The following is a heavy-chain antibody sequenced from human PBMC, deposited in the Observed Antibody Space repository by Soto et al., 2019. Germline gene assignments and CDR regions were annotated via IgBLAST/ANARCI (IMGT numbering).Heavy chain of an antibody. Sequence: ASVKVSCKASGGTFSSYAISWVRQAPGQGLEWMGGIIPIFGTANYAQKFQVRVTITADESTSTAYMELSSLRSEDTAVYYCASVPLDYYDSSGYYYYYGMDVWGQGTTVTVSS. D-gene: IGHD3-22*01. CDR2: IIPIFGTA. CDR3: ASVPLDYYDSSGYYYYYGMDV. J-gene: IGHJ6*02. V-gene: IGHV1-69*13. CDR1: GGTFSSYA.